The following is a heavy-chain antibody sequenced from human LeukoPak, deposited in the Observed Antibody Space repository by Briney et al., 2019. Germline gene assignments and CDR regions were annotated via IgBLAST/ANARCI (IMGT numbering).Heavy chain of an antibody. D-gene: IGHD1-1*01. CDR3: ARWLKRPIDY. CDR2: ISSSSTYI. CDR1: GFTFSTYT. Sequence: GGSLRLSCVASGFTFSTYTIGWLRQAPGKGLEWVASISSSSTYIYYADSVKGRFTISRDNAKNSLSLQMSSLRAEDTAAYYCARWLKRPIDYWGQGTLVTVSS. J-gene: IGHJ4*02. V-gene: IGHV3-21*04.